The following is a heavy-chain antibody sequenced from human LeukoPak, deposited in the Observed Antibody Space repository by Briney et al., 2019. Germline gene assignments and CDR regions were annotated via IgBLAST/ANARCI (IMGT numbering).Heavy chain of an antibody. J-gene: IGHJ3*02. Sequence: PSETLSLTCAVSGGSISSGGYSWSWIRQPPGKGLEWIAYIYHSGSTYYNPSLKSRVTISVDRSKNQFSLKLSSVTAADTAVYYCARDSPMITFGGVTPTDAFDIWGQGTVVTVSS. D-gene: IGHD3-16*01. CDR1: GGSISSGGYS. CDR3: ARDSPMITFGGVTPTDAFDI. CDR2: IYHSGST. V-gene: IGHV4-30-2*01.